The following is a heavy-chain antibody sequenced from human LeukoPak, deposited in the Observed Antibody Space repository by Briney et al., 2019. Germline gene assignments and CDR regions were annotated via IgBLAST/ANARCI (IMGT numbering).Heavy chain of an antibody. D-gene: IGHD3-9*01. CDR2: ISSGSSYT. J-gene: IGHJ4*02. Sequence: PGGSLRLSCAASGFTFSDYYMSWIRQAPGKGLEWVSYISSGSSYTNYADSVKGRFTISRDNAKNSLYLQMNSLRAEDTAVYYCARSRGAYYDILTGYFYFDYWGQGTLVTVSS. V-gene: IGHV3-11*06. CDR1: GFTFSDYY. CDR3: ARSRGAYYDILTGYFYFDY.